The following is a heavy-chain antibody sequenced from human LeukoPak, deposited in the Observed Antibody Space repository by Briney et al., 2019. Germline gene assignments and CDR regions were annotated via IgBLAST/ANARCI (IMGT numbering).Heavy chain of an antibody. CDR3: ASGLELDY. Sequence: GGSLRLSCAASGFTFSSYWMRWVRQAPGKGLEWVASIKQDGSEKNYVDSVKGRFTISRDNAKNSLYLQMNSLRAEDTAVYYCASGLELDYWGQGTLVTVSS. V-gene: IGHV3-7*03. CDR1: GFTFSSYW. CDR2: IKQDGSEK. J-gene: IGHJ4*02.